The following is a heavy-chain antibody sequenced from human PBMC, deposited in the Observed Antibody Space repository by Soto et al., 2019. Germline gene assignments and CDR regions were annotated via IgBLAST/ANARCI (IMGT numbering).Heavy chain of an antibody. Sequence: GASVKVSCKASGYTFTSYAMHWVRQAPGQRLEWMGWINAGNGNTKYSQKFQGRVTITRDTSASTAYMELSSLRSEDTAVYYCVRVKEKNYYYYGMDVWGQGTTVTVSS. CDR1: GYTFTSYA. CDR3: VRVKEKNYYYYGMDV. J-gene: IGHJ6*02. CDR2: INAGNGNT. V-gene: IGHV1-3*01.